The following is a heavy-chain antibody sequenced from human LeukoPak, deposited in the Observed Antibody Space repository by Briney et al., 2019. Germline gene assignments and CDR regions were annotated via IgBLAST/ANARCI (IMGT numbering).Heavy chain of an antibody. Sequence: GGSMRLSSAAFGFTFSNYGMHWVRQAPGHGREWVAVIWNDGSKKYYADSVKGRITISRDNSKNTIYLQMDSLRAEDTAVYYCARFDYYGSGSSNYLEYWGQGTLVTVSS. CDR1: GFTFSNYG. V-gene: IGHV3-33*01. CDR2: IWNDGSKK. J-gene: IGHJ4*02. CDR3: ARFDYYGSGSSNYLEY. D-gene: IGHD3-10*01.